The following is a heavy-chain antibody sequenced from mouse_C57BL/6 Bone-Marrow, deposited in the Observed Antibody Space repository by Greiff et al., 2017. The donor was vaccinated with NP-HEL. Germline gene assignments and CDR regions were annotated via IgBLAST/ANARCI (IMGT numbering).Heavy chain of an antibody. CDR3: ARRDYDGGAWFAY. J-gene: IGHJ3*01. Sequence: EVKVVESGGGLVKPGGSLKLSCAASGFTFRDYGMHWVRQAPEKGLEWVAYISSGSSTIYYADTVKGRFTISRDNAKNTLFLQMTSLRSEDTAMYYCARRDYDGGAWFAYWGQGTLVTVSA. D-gene: IGHD2-4*01. CDR1: GFTFRDYG. V-gene: IGHV5-17*01. CDR2: ISSGSSTI.